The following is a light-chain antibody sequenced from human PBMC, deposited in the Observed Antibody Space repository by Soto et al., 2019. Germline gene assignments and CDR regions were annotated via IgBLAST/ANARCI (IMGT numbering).Light chain of an antibody. J-gene: IGKJ1*01. V-gene: IGKV3-15*01. CDR1: QSVSSN. CDR3: QHYNRWPPWP. CDR2: GAS. Sequence: EIVMTQSPATLSVSPGERATLSCRASQSVSSNLAWYQQKPGQAPRLLIYGASTRATGIPARFSGSESGTESTLTLSSLQSEDFAVYYCQHYNRWPPWPFGQGTKVEVK.